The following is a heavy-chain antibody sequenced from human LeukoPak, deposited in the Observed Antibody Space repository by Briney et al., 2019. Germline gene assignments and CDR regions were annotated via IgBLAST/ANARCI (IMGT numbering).Heavy chain of an antibody. CDR3: AKPPLRFLGLPHIYYYYMDV. CDR1: GFTFSSYA. D-gene: IGHD3-3*01. V-gene: IGHV3-23*01. J-gene: IGHJ6*03. CDR2: ISGSGGRT. Sequence: GGSLRLSCAASGFTFSSYAMSWVRQAPGKGLEWVSGISGSGGRTHYADSVKGRFTISRDNSKNTLYLEMNSLRAEDTAVYYCAKPPLRFLGLPHIYYYYMDVWGKGTTVTVSS.